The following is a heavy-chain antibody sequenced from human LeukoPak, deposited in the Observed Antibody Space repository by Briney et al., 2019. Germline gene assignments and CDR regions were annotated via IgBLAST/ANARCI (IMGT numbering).Heavy chain of an antibody. CDR1: GYTFTSYG. CDR2: INPNSGGT. J-gene: IGHJ6*02. D-gene: IGHD3-3*01. Sequence: GASVKVSCKASGYTFTSYGISWVRQAPGQGLEWMGRINPNSGGTNYAQKFQGRVTMTRDTSISTAYMELSRLRSDDTAVYYCARYGCDSDFCLYYYYGMDVWGQGTTVTVSS. V-gene: IGHV1-2*06. CDR3: ARYGCDSDFCLYYYYGMDV.